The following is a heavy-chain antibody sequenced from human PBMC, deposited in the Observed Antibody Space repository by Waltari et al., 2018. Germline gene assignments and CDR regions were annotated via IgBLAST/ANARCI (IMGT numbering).Heavy chain of an antibody. CDR1: GFNFSSSG. CDR3: ARDDVVYCSGGSCSLLDY. J-gene: IGHJ4*02. V-gene: IGHV3-33*01. D-gene: IGHD2-15*01. Sequence: QVQLVESGGGVVQPGRSLRLPCAASGFNFSSSGMHWVRQAPGKGLEWVAVIWYDGSNKYYADSVKGRFTISRDNSKNTLYLQMNSLRAEDTAVYYCARDDVVYCSGGSCSLLDYWGQGTLVTVSS. CDR2: IWYDGSNK.